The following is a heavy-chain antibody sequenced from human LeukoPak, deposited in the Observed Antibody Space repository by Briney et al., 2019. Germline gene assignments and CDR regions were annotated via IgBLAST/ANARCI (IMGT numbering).Heavy chain of an antibody. CDR2: IGTIGDT. J-gene: IGHJ6*03. CDR3: ARATVIGNAPVPGYMDV. V-gene: IGHV3-13*01. Sequence: GGSLRLSYAASGFTFSTYDMHWVRQVSGKGLEWVSSIGTIGDTFYPGSVKGRFTISRENAKNSLYLQMNGLRAGDTAVYYCARATVIGNAPVPGYMDVWGKGTTVTVSS. CDR1: GFTFSTYD. D-gene: IGHD2-21*01.